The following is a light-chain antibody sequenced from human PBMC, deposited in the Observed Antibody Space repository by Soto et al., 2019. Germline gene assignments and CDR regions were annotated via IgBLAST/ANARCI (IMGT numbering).Light chain of an antibody. CDR3: QQYNNWWT. CDR1: QSVSSS. CDR2: GAS. Sequence: EIVMTQSPATLSVSPGERVTLSCRASQSVSSSLAWYQQKPGQAPRLLIYGASTRAIGIPGRFSGSGSETEFTLTISSLPSEDFAVYYCQQYNNWWTFGQGTKVETK. V-gene: IGKV3-15*01. J-gene: IGKJ1*01.